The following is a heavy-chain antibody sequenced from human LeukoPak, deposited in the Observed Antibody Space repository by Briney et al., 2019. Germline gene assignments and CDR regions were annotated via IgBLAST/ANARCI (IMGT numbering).Heavy chain of an antibody. CDR1: GFTFSSYA. J-gene: IGHJ4*02. CDR2: ISSNGGST. D-gene: IGHD3-22*01. V-gene: IGHV3-64*01. CDR3: ATDRGYSSFDY. Sequence: GGSLRLSCAASGFTFSSYAMHWVRQAPGKGLEYVSAISSNGGSTYYANSVKGRFTISRDNSKNTLYLQMGSLRAEDTAVYYCATDRGYSSFDYWGQGTLVTVSS.